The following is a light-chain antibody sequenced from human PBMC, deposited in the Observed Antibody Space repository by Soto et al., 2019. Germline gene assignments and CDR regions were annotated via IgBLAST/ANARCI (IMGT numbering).Light chain of an antibody. J-gene: IGKJ4*01. CDR1: QIVLYSSNNKNY. CDR3: QQYYSTPLT. V-gene: IGKV4-1*01. Sequence: ILMTQSPDSLAVSLGYSATINCNSSQIVLYSSNNKNYLAWYQQKPGQPPKLLIYWASTRESGVPDRFSGSGSGTDFTLTISSLQAEDVAVYYCQQYYSTPLTFGGGTKVDNK. CDR2: WAS.